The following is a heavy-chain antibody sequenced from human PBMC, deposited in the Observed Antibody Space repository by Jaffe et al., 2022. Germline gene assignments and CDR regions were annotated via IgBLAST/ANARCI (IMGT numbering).Heavy chain of an antibody. CDR1: GFDFSSYS. J-gene: IGHJ3*01. CDR3: VRDYLYAFDV. V-gene: IGHV3-48*01. D-gene: IGHD3-16*02. CDR2: ITSSSATV. Sequence: DVQVVESGGGLVQPGGSLTLSCVASGFDFSSYSMNWVRQTPAKGLEWISYITSSSATVDYADSVKGRFIISRDNAKNSLYLQMSSLRAEDTAVYYCVRDYLYAFDVWGQGTMVTVSS.